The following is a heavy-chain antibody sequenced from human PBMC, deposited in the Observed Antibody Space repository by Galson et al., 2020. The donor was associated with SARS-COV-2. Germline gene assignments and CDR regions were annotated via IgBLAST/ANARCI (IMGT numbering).Heavy chain of an antibody. Sequence: ASVKVSCKASGYIFSNYGISWVRQAPGQGLEWMGWISGYNGNTNHGPKLQGRVMMTIDTSTTTAYMELTSLRSDDTAVYYCARDTPNYYDSSGNPFDIWGQGTMVTVSS. CDR2: ISGYNGNT. J-gene: IGHJ3*02. D-gene: IGHD3-22*01. CDR3: ARDTPNYYDSSGNPFDI. V-gene: IGHV1-18*01. CDR1: GYIFSNYG.